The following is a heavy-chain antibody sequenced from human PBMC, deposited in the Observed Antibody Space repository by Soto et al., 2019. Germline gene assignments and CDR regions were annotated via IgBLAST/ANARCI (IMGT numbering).Heavy chain of an antibody. CDR3: ARDRKSARGYYYDSSGYSYFDY. Sequence: PSETLAVTCAVSVGSISIRNWGSWFRQPPVKGLRWIGEIYHSGSTNYNPSLKSRVTISVDKSKNQFSLKLSSVTAADTAVYYCARDRKSARGYYYDSSGYSYFDYWGQGTLVTVSS. CDR2: IYHSGST. CDR1: VGSISIRNW. V-gene: IGHV4-4*02. J-gene: IGHJ4*02. D-gene: IGHD3-22*01.